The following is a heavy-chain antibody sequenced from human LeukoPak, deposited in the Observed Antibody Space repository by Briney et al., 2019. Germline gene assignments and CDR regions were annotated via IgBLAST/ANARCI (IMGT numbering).Heavy chain of an antibody. CDR2: MYTGGTR. D-gene: IGHD3-16*01. J-gene: IGHJ5*02. V-gene: IGHV4-4*07. CDR1: GVSISTYY. CDR3: ARDLPRENSYAYGFWFDP. Sequence: NPSETLSLTCSVSGVSISTYYWTWIRQPAGKGLEWIGRMYTGGTRNYNPSLKSRVTMSIDTSKNQFSLKLSSVTAADTAVYYCARDLPRENSYAYGFWFDPWGQGTLVTVSS.